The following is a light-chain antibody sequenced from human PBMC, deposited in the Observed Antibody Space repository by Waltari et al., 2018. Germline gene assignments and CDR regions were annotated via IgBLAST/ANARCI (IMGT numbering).Light chain of an antibody. CDR1: SIDVGGYNY. J-gene: IGLJ3*02. Sequence: QSALTQPRSVSGSPGQSVTISCTGTSIDVGGYNYVSWYQQHPGKAPKLMIFDVSQRPSGVPDRFSGSKSGNTASLTISGLQADDEADYYCCSYAGGSWVFGGGTKLTVL. CDR3: CSYAGGSWV. V-gene: IGLV2-11*01. CDR2: DVS.